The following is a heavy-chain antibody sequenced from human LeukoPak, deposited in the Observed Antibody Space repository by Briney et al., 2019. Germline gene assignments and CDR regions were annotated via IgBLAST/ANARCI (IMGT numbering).Heavy chain of an antibody. CDR2: ISSDGSST. CDR3: ARASGGTFDP. D-gene: IGHD3-16*01. CDR1: GFTFSSYW. V-gene: IGHV3-74*01. Sequence: GGSLRLSCAASGFTFSSYWMHWVRQAPGKGLVWVSRISSDGSSTSYADSVKGRFTISRDNAKNTLYLQMNSLRAEDTAVYYCARASGGTFDPWGQGTLVTVSS. J-gene: IGHJ5*02.